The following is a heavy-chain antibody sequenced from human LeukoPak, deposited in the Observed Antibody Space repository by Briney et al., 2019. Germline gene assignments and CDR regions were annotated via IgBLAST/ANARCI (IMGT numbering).Heavy chain of an antibody. CDR3: AIEGFLKDLDF. D-gene: IGHD3-10*01. Sequence: GGSLRLSCAASGFTFSSYAMRWVGQAPGKGLEWVSSITYSGDAYYPDSVKGRFTISRDNSQNTLSPQMDSLRAEDTAIYYCAIEGFLKDLDFWSQGTLVTVSS. CDR2: ITYSGDA. J-gene: IGHJ4*02. CDR1: GFTFSSYA. V-gene: IGHV3-23*01.